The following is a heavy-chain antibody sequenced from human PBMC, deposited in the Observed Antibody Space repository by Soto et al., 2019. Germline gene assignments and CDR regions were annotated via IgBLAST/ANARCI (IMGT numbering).Heavy chain of an antibody. CDR3: AIIDGYNPPYFDY. D-gene: IGHD5-12*01. Sequence: QVQLVESGGGVVQPGRSLRLSCAASGFTFSSYGMHLVRQAPGKGLEWVAVISYDGSNKYYADSVKGRFTISRDNSKNTLYLQMNSLRAEDTAVYYCAIIDGYNPPYFDYWGQGTLVTVSS. CDR2: ISYDGSNK. CDR1: GFTFSSYG. J-gene: IGHJ4*02. V-gene: IGHV3-30*03.